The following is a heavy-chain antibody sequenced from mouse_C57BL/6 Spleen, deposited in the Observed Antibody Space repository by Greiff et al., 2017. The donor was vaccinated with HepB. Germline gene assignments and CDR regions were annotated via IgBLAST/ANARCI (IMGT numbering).Heavy chain of an antibody. CDR3: ARHNYGSSYDWFAY. D-gene: IGHD1-1*01. Sequence: DVHLVESGGGLVQPGGSLKLSCAASGFTFSDYYMYWVRQTPEKRLEWVAYISNGGGSTYYPDTVKGRFTISRDNAKNTLYLQMSRLKSEDTAMYYCARHNYGSSYDWFAYWGQGTLVTVSA. V-gene: IGHV5-12*01. J-gene: IGHJ3*01. CDR1: GFTFSDYY. CDR2: ISNGGGST.